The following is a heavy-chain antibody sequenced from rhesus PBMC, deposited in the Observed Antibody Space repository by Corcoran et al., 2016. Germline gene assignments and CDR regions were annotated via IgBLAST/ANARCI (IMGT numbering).Heavy chain of an antibody. J-gene: IGHJ5-2*02. D-gene: IGHD4-23*01. CDR3: ALLRNSNYVDSLDV. V-gene: IGHV2S2*01. CDR2: MDWDDVK. Sequence: QVTLKESGPALVKPTQTLTLTCTFSGFSLSTPGMRLCWLRQPPGKALEWPARMDWDDVKYYSTSLTSRLTSSKNTSKNQVVLTMTNMDPVDTATYYCALLRNSNYVDSLDVWGRGVLVTVSS. CDR1: GFSLSTPGMR.